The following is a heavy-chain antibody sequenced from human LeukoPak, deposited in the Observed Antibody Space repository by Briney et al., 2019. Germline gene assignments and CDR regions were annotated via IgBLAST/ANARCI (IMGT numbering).Heavy chain of an antibody. CDR1: GGSCDDYY. CDR2: IHPHGIF. D-gene: IGHD2-21*02. V-gene: IGHV4-34*01. J-gene: IGHJ5*02. Sequence: SETLSLTCAVHGGSCDDYYCSWIRQPPGKGLEWIGEIHPHGIFYYNSSLTSRVTISIDTSKSQFSLRLTSVTAADTAFYYFARGSDRSKAGDLWGQGSLVIVSS. CDR3: ARGSDRSKAGDL.